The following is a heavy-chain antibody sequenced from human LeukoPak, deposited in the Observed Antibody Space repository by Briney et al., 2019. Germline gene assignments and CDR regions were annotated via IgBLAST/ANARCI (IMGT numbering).Heavy chain of an antibody. V-gene: IGHV4-59*01. Sequence: SETLSLTCTVSGGSLSSYYWNWIRQPPGKGLEWIGYIYYGGSTRYNPSLKSRVSISLDTSKNQFSLKLRSVTAADTAVYYCAREYCGGDCYSGFYNWFDPWGQGTLVTVSS. CDR2: IYYGGST. CDR1: GGSLSSYY. D-gene: IGHD2-21*02. J-gene: IGHJ5*02. CDR3: AREYCGGDCYSGFYNWFDP.